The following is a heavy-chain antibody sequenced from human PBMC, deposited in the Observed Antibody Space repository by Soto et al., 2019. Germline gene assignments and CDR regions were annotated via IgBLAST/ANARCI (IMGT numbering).Heavy chain of an antibody. Sequence: SEPLSLTCTVSAGSITTSYWRWIRQPLGKALEWIGYISYRGSTNYNPTLRSRLTISIDTSKSQISLKLTSMTTADTAVYYCASSGIVGREVNTWFDPWGQGTLVTVSS. D-gene: IGHD3-22*01. CDR3: ASSGIVGREVNTWFDP. V-gene: IGHV4-59*01. CDR1: AGSITTSY. J-gene: IGHJ5*02. CDR2: ISYRGST.